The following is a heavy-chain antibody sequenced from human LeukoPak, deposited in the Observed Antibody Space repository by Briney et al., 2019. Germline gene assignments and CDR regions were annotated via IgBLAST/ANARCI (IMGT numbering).Heavy chain of an antibody. J-gene: IGHJ4*02. CDR3: ASSERDGYNYGFDY. V-gene: IGHV4-59*01. D-gene: IGHD5-24*01. CDR2: IYYSGST. CDR1: GGSISSYY. Sequence: SETLSLTCTVSGGSISSYYWSWIRQPPGKGLEWIGYIYYSGSTNYNPSLKSRVTISVDTSKNQFSLKLSSVTAADTAVYYCASSERDGYNYGFDYWGQGTLVTVSS.